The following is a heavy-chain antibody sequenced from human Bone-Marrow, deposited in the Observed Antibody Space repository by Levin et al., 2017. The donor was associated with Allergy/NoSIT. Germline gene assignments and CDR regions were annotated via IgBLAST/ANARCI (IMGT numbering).Heavy chain of an antibody. CDR1: GYTFTSYD. CDR2: MNPNSGNT. D-gene: IGHD2-2*01. J-gene: IGHJ6*02. CDR3: ARHQLLRNYYYYYGMDV. V-gene: IGHV1-8*01. Sequence: ASVKVSCKASGYTFTSYDINWVRQATGQGLEWMGWMNPNSGNTGYAQKFQGRVTMTRNTSISTAYMELSSLRSEDTAVYYCARHQLLRNYYYYYGMDVWGQGTTVTVSS.